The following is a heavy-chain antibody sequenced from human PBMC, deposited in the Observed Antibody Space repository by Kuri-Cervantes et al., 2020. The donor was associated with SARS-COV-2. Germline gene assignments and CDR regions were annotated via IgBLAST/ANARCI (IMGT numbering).Heavy chain of an antibody. D-gene: IGHD2-2*01. CDR3: AREGNVCSSTSCYYGTQGYYYYGMDV. CDR2: ISAYNGNT. CDR1: GYTFTSYG. J-gene: IGHJ6*02. V-gene: IGHV1-18*01. Sequence: ASVKVSCKASGYTFTSYGISWVRQAPGQGLEWMGWISAYNGNTNYAQKLQGRVTMTTDTSTSTAYMELRSLRSDDTAVYYCAREGNVCSSTSCYYGTQGYYYYGMDVWGQGTTVTVSS.